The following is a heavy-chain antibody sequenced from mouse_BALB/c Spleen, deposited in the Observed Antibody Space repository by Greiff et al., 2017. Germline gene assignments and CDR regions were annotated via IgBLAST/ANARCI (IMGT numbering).Heavy chain of an antibody. CDR2: IYPGGGYT. CDR3: ARSLYYYGSLDY. V-gene: IGHV1-63*02. CDR1: GYTFTNYW. D-gene: IGHD1-1*01. Sequence: QVQLQQSGAELVRPGTSVKMSCKAAGYTFTNYWIGWVKQRPGHGLEWIGDIYPGGGYTNYNEKFKGKATFTADTSSNTAYMQLSSLTSEDSAVYYCARSLYYYGSLDYWGQGTTLTVSS. J-gene: IGHJ2*01.